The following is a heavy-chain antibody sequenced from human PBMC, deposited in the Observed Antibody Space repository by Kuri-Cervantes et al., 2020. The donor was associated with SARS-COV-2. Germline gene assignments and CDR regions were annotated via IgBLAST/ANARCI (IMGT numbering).Heavy chain of an antibody. J-gene: IGHJ4*02. Sequence: SETLSLTCTVSGGSISSSSYYWGWIRQPPGKGLEWIGSIYHSGSAYYTPSLKSRVTISVDTSKNQVSLRLNSVTAADTAVYYCARETKDPGNSLYYFDTWGQGTRVTVSS. V-gene: IGHV4-39*02. CDR2: IYHSGSA. D-gene: IGHD4-23*01. CDR1: GGSISSSSYY. CDR3: ARETKDPGNSLYYFDT.